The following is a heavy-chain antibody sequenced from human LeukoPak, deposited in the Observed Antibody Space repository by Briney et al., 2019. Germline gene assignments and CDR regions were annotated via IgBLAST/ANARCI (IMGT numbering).Heavy chain of an antibody. CDR3: ANDLSGYGLFDY. D-gene: IGHD5-12*01. V-gene: IGHV3-30*18. Sequence: GGSLRLSCAASGFTFSSYGMHWVRQAPGKGLEWVAVISYDGSNKYYADSVKGRFTISRDNSKNTLYLQMNSLRAEDTAVYYCANDLSGYGLFDYWGQGTLVTVSS. CDR1: GFTFSSYG. CDR2: ISYDGSNK. J-gene: IGHJ4*02.